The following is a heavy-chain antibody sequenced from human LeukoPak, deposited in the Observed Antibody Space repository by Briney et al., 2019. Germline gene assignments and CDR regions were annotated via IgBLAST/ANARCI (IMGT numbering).Heavy chain of an antibody. CDR2: IMPMFGKT. CDR1: GGTFSSYD. D-gene: IGHD5-18*01. Sequence: GASVKVSCKASGGTFSSYDISWVRQAPGQGLEWMGGIMPMFGKTNYAQKFQGRVTTTADKATSTAYMELSSLRSEDTAVYYCAREGGYSYGFYYFDYWGQGTLVTVSS. J-gene: IGHJ4*02. V-gene: IGHV1-69*06. CDR3: AREGGYSYGFYYFDY.